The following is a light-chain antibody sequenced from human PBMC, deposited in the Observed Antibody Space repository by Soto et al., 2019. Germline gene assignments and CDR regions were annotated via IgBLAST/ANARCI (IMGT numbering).Light chain of an antibody. CDR1: SSDVGGYNY. Sequence: QSALTQPASVSGSPGQSITISCTGTSSDVGGYNYVSWYQQHPGKAPKLTIYDVSNRPSVVSNRFSGSKSGNTASLTISGLQAEEEADYYCISYTSSSNLVVFGGGTKLTVL. CDR3: ISYTSSSNLVV. CDR2: DVS. V-gene: IGLV2-14*01. J-gene: IGLJ2*01.